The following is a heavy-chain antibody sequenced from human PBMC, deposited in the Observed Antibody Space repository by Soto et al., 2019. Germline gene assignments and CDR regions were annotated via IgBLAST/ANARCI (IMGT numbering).Heavy chain of an antibody. CDR3: AGGGGVGVAGSAAFDM. CDR2: INPATGAA. V-gene: IGHV1-2*02. J-gene: IGHJ3*02. CDR1: GYPVTAYY. Sequence: QLHLVHSGAVVKKPGASVTVSCSASGYPVTAYYMHWVRQAPGRGLEWMGGINPATGAAKYTQRFQGRATMTRDTSTSTVFRGLRRPDTEDTACSYWAGGGGVGVAGSAAFDMWGQGTLVTVSS. D-gene: IGHD3-3*01.